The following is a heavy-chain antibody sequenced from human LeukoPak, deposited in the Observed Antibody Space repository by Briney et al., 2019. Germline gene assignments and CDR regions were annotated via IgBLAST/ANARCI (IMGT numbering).Heavy chain of an antibody. CDR2: FDPEDGET. V-gene: IGHV1-24*01. CDR1: GYTLTELS. Sequence: ASVKVSCKVSGYTLTELSMHWVRQAPGKGLEWMGGFDPEDGETIYAQKFQGRVTMTRNTSISTAYMELSSLRSEDTAVYYCARGIPAATTPFDPWGQGTLVTVSS. CDR3: ARGIPAATTPFDP. J-gene: IGHJ5*02. D-gene: IGHD2-2*01.